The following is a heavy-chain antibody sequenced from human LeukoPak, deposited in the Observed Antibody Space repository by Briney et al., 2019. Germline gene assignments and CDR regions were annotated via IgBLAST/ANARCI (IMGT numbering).Heavy chain of an antibody. Sequence: PGGSLRLSCAASGFAFGAFAMHWVRQAPGKGLEWVAVISYDGSNKYYADSVKGRFTISRDNSKNTLYLQMNSLRAEDTAVYYCAGGTAMALAFDAFDIWGQGTMVTVSS. D-gene: IGHD5-18*01. CDR1: GFAFGAFA. CDR2: ISYDGSNK. V-gene: IGHV3-30-3*01. CDR3: AGGTAMALAFDAFDI. J-gene: IGHJ3*02.